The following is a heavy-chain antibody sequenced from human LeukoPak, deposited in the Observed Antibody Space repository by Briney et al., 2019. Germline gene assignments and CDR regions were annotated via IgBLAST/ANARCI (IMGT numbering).Heavy chain of an antibody. J-gene: IGHJ3*02. CDR1: GFTFSSYS. D-gene: IGHD4-17*01. Sequence: GGSLRLSCAASGFTFSSYSMNWVRQAPGKGLEWVSYISSSSSTIYYADSVKGRFTISRDNAKNSLYLQMNSLRAEDTAVYYCASPGDYGDYNDAFDIWGQGTMVTVSS. V-gene: IGHV3-48*04. CDR3: ASPGDYGDYNDAFDI. CDR2: ISSSSSTI.